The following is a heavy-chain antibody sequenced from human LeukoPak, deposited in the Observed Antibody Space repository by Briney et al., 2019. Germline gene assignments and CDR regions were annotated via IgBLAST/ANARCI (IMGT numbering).Heavy chain of an antibody. CDR1: GFIFSSYD. J-gene: IGHJ4*02. V-gene: IGHV3-13*04. Sequence: GGSLRLSCAASGFIFSSYDMHWVRQATGKGLEWVSGIGKAGDTYYADSVKGRFTISRDNAKNSLYLQMNSLRAEDTAVYYCARGYYDNSGYYFPFDFWGQGTPVTVSS. CDR3: ARGYYDNSGYYFPFDF. CDR2: IGKAGDT. D-gene: IGHD3-22*01.